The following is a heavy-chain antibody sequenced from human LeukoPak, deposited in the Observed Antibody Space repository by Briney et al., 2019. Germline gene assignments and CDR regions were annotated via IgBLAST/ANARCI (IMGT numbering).Heavy chain of an antibody. CDR3: ASKLYGDDGFFDY. V-gene: IGHV1-24*01. D-gene: IGHD4-17*01. CDR1: GYTLTELS. CDR2: FDPEDGET. Sequence: GASGKVSCKVSGYTLTELSMHWVRQAPGKGLEWRGGFDPEDGETIYAQKFQGRVTMTEDTSTDTAYMELSSLRCEDTAVYYCASKLYGDDGFFDYWGQGTLVTVSS. J-gene: IGHJ4*02.